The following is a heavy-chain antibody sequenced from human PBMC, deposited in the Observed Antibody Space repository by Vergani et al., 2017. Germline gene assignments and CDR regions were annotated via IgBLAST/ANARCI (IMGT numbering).Heavy chain of an antibody. CDR2: ISWNSNSI. D-gene: IGHD6-6*01. CDR1: GFTSAGYA. CDR3: AKDLGTSSGGGWFDP. J-gene: IGHJ5*02. Sequence: EVQLEESGGGLVLPGRSLRLSCVASGFTSAGYAMHWVRQAPGKGLEWVSGISWNSNSIGYADSVKGRFTISRDNGKNSLYLQMNSLRAEDTALYYCAKDLGTSSGGGWFDPWGQGTLFTVSS. V-gene: IGHV3-9*02.